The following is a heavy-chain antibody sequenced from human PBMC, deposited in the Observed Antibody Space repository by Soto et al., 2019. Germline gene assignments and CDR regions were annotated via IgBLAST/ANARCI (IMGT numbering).Heavy chain of an antibody. D-gene: IGHD6-19*01. CDR3: AKGSSGWYDPHYYFDY. CDR1: GFTFSSYA. J-gene: IGHJ4*02. V-gene: IGHV3-23*01. Sequence: EVQLLESGGGLVQPGGSLRLSCAASGFTFSSYAMSWVRQAPGKGLEWVSAISGSGGSTYYADSVKGRFTISRDNSKNTLYLQMNSLRAEDTAVYYCAKGSSGWYDPHYYFDYWGQGTLVTVSS. CDR2: ISGSGGST.